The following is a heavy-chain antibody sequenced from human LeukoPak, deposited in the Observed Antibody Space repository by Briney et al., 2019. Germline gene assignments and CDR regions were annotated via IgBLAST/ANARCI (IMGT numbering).Heavy chain of an antibody. V-gene: IGHV4-34*01. Sequence: TASETLSLTCAVYGGSFSGYYWSWIRQPPGKGLEWIGEINHSGSTNYNPSLKSRVTISVDTSKNQFSLKLSSVTAADTAVYYCARAVWVRFLEWSAFDIWGQGTMVTVSS. CDR2: INHSGST. CDR1: GGSFSGYY. D-gene: IGHD3-3*01. CDR3: ARAVWVRFLEWSAFDI. J-gene: IGHJ3*02.